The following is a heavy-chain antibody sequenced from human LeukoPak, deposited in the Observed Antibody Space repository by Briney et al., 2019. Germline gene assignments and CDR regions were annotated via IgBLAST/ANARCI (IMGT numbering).Heavy chain of an antibody. J-gene: IGHJ4*02. V-gene: IGHV3-23*01. Sequence: QPGRSLRLSCAASGFTFSSYGMGWVRQAPGKGLEWVSAISAGGDNTYYANSVRGRFTISRDNSKNTLYLQMNTLRAEDTALYFCAKEKGPRLPFDYWGQGTLVTVSS. CDR3: AKEKGPRLPFDY. CDR2: ISAGGDNT. D-gene: IGHD3-16*01. CDR1: GFTFSSYG.